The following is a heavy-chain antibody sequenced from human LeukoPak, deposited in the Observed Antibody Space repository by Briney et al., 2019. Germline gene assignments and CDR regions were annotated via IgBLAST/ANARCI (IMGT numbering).Heavy chain of an antibody. J-gene: IGHJ4*02. Sequence: GGSLRLSCAASGFTLRSSAMSWVRQAPGKGLEWVSAISGDGGTISYAASVRGRFTISKDNAKNTLFLQMSSLRAGDTALYYCAKELYGNPSDYWGQGTRVTVSS. D-gene: IGHD2-8*01. CDR1: GFTLRSSA. CDR3: AKELYGNPSDY. V-gene: IGHV3-23*01. CDR2: ISGDGGTI.